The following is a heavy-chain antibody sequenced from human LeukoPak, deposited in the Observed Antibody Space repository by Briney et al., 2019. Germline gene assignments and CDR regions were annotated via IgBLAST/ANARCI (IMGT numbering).Heavy chain of an antibody. D-gene: IGHD3-16*01. J-gene: IGHJ6*03. Sequence: SETLSLTCTVSGGSISSYYWSWIRQPPGKGLEWIGYIYYSGSTNYNPSLKSRVTISVDTSRNQFSLKLSSVTAADTAVYYCARAAWDYYMDVWGKGTTVTVSS. CDR3: ARAAWDYYMDV. V-gene: IGHV4-59*01. CDR1: GGSISSYY. CDR2: IYYSGST.